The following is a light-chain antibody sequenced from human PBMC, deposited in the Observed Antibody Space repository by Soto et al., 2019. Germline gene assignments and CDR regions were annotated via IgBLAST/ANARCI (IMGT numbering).Light chain of an antibody. J-gene: IGLJ1*01. CDR1: SSDIGACNY. CDR2: DVS. Sequence: QSALTQPASGSGSPGQSITISCTGTSSDIGACNYVSWYQHHPGKAPKFIIYDVSNRPSGVSDRFSGSKSGNTASLTISRLQAEDEADYYCNSYTSSSTYVFGTGTKVTVL. V-gene: IGLV2-14*03. CDR3: NSYTSSSTYV.